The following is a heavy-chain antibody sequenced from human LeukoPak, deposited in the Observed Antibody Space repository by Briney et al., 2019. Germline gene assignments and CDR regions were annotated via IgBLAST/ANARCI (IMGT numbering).Heavy chain of an antibody. CDR1: GFTFSSYG. CDR2: ISYDGSNK. CDR3: ARGGPHSSSADY. J-gene: IGHJ4*02. D-gene: IGHD6-6*01. V-gene: IGHV3-30*19. Sequence: GRSLRLSCAASGFTFSSYGMHWVRQAPGKGLEWVAVISYDGSNKYYADSVKGRFTISRDNSKNTLYLQMNSLRAEDTAVYYCARGGPHSSSADYWGQGTLVTVSS.